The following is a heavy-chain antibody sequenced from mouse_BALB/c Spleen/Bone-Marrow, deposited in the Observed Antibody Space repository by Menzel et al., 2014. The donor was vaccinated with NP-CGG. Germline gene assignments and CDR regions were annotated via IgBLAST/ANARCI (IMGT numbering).Heavy chain of an antibody. CDR3: ARWRYDPYAMDY. CDR1: GYSITSGYS. CDR2: IHYSGST. J-gene: IGHJ4*01. Sequence: DVKLVESGPDLVKPSQSLSLTCTVTGYSITSGYSWHWIRPFPGDKLEWMGYIHYSGSTNYNPSLKSRISITRDTSKNQFFLQLNSVTTEDTATYYCARWRYDPYAMDYWGQGTSVTVSS. D-gene: IGHD2-14*01. V-gene: IGHV3-1*02.